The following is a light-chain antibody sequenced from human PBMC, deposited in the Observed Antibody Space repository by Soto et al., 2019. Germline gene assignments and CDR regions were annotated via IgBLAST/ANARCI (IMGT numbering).Light chain of an antibody. CDR2: DVS. CDR3: NSYTSSSTPYV. Sequence: ALTQPASVSGSPGQSITISCTGTSSDVGGYNYVSWYQQHPGKAPKLMIYDVSNRPSGVSNRFSGSKSGNTASLTISGLQAEDEADYYCNSYTSSSTPYVFGTGTKVTVL. J-gene: IGLJ1*01. V-gene: IGLV2-14*01. CDR1: SSDVGGYNY.